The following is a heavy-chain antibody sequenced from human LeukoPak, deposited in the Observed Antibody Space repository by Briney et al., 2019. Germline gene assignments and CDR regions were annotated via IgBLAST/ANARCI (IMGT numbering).Heavy chain of an antibody. CDR2: VYNSGNT. Sequence: SETLSLTCAVSGGSISNYYWTWIRQPPGTGLEWIGYVYNSGNTNYNPSLRSRVTISIDTSKNQFSLRLNSVTAADTAVYYCARRNVLTEGEAFDVWGQGTLVTVSS. CDR1: GGSISNYY. V-gene: IGHV4-59*08. CDR3: ARRNVLTEGEAFDV. J-gene: IGHJ3*01. D-gene: IGHD3-16*01.